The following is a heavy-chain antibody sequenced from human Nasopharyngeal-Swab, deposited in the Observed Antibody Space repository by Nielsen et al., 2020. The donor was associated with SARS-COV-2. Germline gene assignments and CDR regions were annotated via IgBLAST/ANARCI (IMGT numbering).Heavy chain of an antibody. CDR3: ARDTYHFWSGYRYFDS. CDR1: GFTFSSYA. Sequence: GGSLRLSCAASGFTFSSYAMTWVRQAPGKGLEWVSIISGSGDTTYYADSVKDRFTISRDNSKNTLYLQTNNLRVEDTAVYYCARDTYHFWSGYRYFDSWGQGTLVTVSS. J-gene: IGHJ4*02. V-gene: IGHV3-23*01. CDR2: ISGSGDTT. D-gene: IGHD3-3*01.